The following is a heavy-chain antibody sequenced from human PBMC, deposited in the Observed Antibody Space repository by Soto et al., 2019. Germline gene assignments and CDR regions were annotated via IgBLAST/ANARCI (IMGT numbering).Heavy chain of an antibody. CDR3: AKSGSSGWYGWFDP. CDR2: IYWNDDK. J-gene: IGHJ5*02. V-gene: IGHV2-5*01. Sequence: SGPTLVNPTQTLTLTCIFSGFSLRTSGAGVGWIRQPPGKALEWLGFIYWNDDKRYSPSLKSRLTITKDTSKNQVVLTMTNMDPVDTATYYCAKSGSSGWYGWFDPWGQGTLVTVSS. D-gene: IGHD6-19*01. CDR1: GFSLRTSGAG.